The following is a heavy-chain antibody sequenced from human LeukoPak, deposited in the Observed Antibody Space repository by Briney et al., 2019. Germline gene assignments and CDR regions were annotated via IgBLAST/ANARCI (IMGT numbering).Heavy chain of an antibody. J-gene: IGHJ6*02. CDR1: GFSFNSYT. V-gene: IGHV3-21*01. Sequence: GGSLRLSCLASGFSFNSYTMNWVREVSGKGLEWVSTISPVSSYTWYAESVKGRFTISRDNPKNSLYLQMDSLRAEDTAVYYCVRDVSRRIGMDVWGQGTTVTVPS. D-gene: IGHD2/OR15-2a*01. CDR3: VRDVSRRIGMDV. CDR2: ISPVSSYT.